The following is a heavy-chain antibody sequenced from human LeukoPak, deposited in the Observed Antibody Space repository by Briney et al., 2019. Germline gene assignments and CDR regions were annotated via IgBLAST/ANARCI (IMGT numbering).Heavy chain of an antibody. Sequence: SETLSLTCTVSGGSISYFYWTWVRLPPGKGLEWIGYVFYSGSTNYNPSLKSRVAISVDTSKNHFSLKLSSVTAADTAVYYCARGVVIAPQTFDYWGQGTLVTVSS. J-gene: IGHJ4*02. V-gene: IGHV4-59*01. CDR3: ARGVVIAPQTFDY. CDR1: GGSISYFY. CDR2: VFYSGST. D-gene: IGHD2-21*01.